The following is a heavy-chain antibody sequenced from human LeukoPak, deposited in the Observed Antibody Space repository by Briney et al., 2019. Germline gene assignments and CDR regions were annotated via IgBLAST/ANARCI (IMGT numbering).Heavy chain of an antibody. CDR1: GYTFTGYY. CDR3: ARAGMLVAAAD. Sequence: GASVKVSCKASGYTFTGYYMHWVRQAPGQGLEWMGWINPNSGDTNYAQKFQGRVTMTRDTSISTAYMELSRLRSDDTAVYYCARAGMLVAAADWGQGTLVTVSS. D-gene: IGHD6-13*01. J-gene: IGHJ4*02. V-gene: IGHV1-2*02. CDR2: INPNSGDT.